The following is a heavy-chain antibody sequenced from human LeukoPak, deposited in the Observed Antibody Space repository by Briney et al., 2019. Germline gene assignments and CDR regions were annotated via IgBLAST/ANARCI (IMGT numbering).Heavy chain of an antibody. CDR3: ASYTRFNGNDY. V-gene: IGHV4-34*01. CDR2: INHSGST. J-gene: IGHJ4*02. D-gene: IGHD4-11*01. CDR1: GGSFSGYY. Sequence: SETLSLTCAVYGGSFSGYYWSWIRQPPGKGLEWIGEINHSGSTNYNPSLKSRVTISVDRSKNQFSLKLSSVTAADTAVYYCASYTRFNGNDYWGQGTLVTVSS.